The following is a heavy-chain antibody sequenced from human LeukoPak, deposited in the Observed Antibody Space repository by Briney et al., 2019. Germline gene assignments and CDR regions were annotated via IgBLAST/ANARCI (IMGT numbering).Heavy chain of an antibody. CDR2: IYYSGST. CDR1: GGSISSYY. J-gene: IGHJ6*02. V-gene: IGHV4-59*01. Sequence: SETLSLTCTVSGGSISSYYWSWIRQPPGKGPEWIGYIYYSGSTNYNPSLKSRVTISVDTSKNQFSLKLSSVTAADTAVYYCARLRITMVRAYGMDVWGQGTTVTVSS. D-gene: IGHD3-10*01. CDR3: ARLRITMVRAYGMDV.